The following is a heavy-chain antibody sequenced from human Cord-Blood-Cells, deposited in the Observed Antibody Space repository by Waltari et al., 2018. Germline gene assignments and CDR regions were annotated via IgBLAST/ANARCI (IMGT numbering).Heavy chain of an antibody. J-gene: IGHJ4*02. Sequence: QVQLVQSGAEVKKPGASVKVSCKASGYTFTGYYMHWLRQAPGQGLEWMGWINPNSGGTNYAQKLQGRVTMTRDTSISTAYMELSRLRSDDTAVYYCARGDKAYSSSWYDYWGQGTLVTVSS. CDR1: GYTFTGYY. CDR2: INPNSGGT. D-gene: IGHD6-13*01. V-gene: IGHV1-2*02. CDR3: ARGDKAYSSSWYDY.